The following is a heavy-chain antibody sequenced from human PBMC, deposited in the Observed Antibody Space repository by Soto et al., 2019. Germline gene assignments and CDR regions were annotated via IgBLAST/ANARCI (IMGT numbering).Heavy chain of an antibody. V-gene: IGHV3-21*01. D-gene: IGHD6-25*01. J-gene: IGHJ5*02. Sequence: GSLRLSCAASGFTFSSYSMNWVRQAPGKGLEWVSSISSSSSYIYYADSVKGRFTISRDNAKNSLYLQMNSLRAEDTAVYYCARDRLDPNRFDPWGQGTLVTVSS. CDR3: ARDRLDPNRFDP. CDR1: GFTFSSYS. CDR2: ISSSSSYI.